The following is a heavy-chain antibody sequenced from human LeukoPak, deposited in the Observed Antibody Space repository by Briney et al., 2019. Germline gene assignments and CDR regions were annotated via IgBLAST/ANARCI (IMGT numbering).Heavy chain of an antibody. CDR1: GGSVSSGSYY. CDR3: ARITSTITTLDNWFDP. V-gene: IGHV4-61*01. CDR2: IYHSGST. Sequence: ASETLSLTCTVSGGSVSSGSYYWSWIRQPPGKGLEWIGEIYHSGSTNYNPSLKSRVTISVDKSKNQFSLKLSSVTAADTAVYYCARITSTITTLDNWFDPWGQGTLVTVSS. D-gene: IGHD3-3*01. J-gene: IGHJ5*02.